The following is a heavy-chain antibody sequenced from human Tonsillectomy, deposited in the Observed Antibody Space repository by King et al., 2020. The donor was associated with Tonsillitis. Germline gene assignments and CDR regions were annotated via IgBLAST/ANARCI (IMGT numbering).Heavy chain of an antibody. J-gene: IGHJ4*02. CDR1: GFTFSSYW. CDR2: INSDGSST. Sequence: VQLVESGGGLVQPGGSLRLSCAASGFTFSSYWMHWVRQAPGKGLVWVSRINSDGSSTTYADSVKGRFTISRDNTKNTLYLQMNSLSAEDTAVYYCARSINWNNDSIDYWGQGTLVTVSS. V-gene: IGHV3-74*01. CDR3: ARSINWNNDSIDY. D-gene: IGHD1/OR15-1a*01.